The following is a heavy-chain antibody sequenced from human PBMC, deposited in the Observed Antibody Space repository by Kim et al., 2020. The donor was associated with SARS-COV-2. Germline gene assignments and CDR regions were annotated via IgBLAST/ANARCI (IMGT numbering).Heavy chain of an antibody. D-gene: IGHD6-13*01. CDR2: ITGSGGIT. CDR3: ANPRQPDY. V-gene: IGHV3-23*01. CDR1: GFTFSNYG. Sequence: GGSLRLSCVASGFTFSNYGMTWVRQAPGGGLEWVSGITGSGGITSYADSVKGRFTISRDNSKNTLYLQMSSLRAEDTAIYYCANPRQPDYWGQGTLVTVS. J-gene: IGHJ4*02.